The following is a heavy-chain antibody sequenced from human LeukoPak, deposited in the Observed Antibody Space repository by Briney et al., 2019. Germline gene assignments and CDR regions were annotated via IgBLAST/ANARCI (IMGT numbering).Heavy chain of an antibody. CDR3: ARGGSSWYAENYFDY. J-gene: IGHJ4*02. CDR2: MNPNSGNT. D-gene: IGHD6-13*01. CDR1: VYTFTIYD. V-gene: IGHV1-8*01. Sequence: GASVKVSCKASVYTFTIYDIHWVRQATGQGLEWMGWMNPNSGNTGYAQKFQGRVTMTRNTSISTAYMELSSLRSEDTAVYYCARGGSSWYAENYFDYWGQGTLVTVSS.